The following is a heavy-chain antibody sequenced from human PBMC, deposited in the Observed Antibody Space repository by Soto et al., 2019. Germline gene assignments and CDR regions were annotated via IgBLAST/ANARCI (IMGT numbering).Heavy chain of an antibody. CDR2: IYSGST. CDR3: ATTRGIAVGGSFDC. V-gene: IGHV4-39*01. Sequence: PSETLSLTCTVSGGSISSSSSYWGWIRQPPGKGLEWIGTIYSGSTYYNPSLKSRVTISVDTSKNQFSLRLSSVAAADTAIYFCATTRGIAVGGSFDCWGQGTLVTVSS. J-gene: IGHJ5*01. CDR1: GGSISSSSSY. D-gene: IGHD6-13*01.